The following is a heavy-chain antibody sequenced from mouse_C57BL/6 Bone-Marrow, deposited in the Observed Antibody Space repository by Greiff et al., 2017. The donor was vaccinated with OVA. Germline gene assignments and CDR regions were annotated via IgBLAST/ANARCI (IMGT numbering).Heavy chain of an antibody. CDR3: ARTVGNYDYPFAY. CDR2: INPSNGGT. CDR1: GYTFTSYW. D-gene: IGHD2-4*01. J-gene: IGHJ3*01. V-gene: IGHV1-53*01. Sequence: VQLQQPGTELVKPGASVKLSCKASGYTFTSYWMHWVKQRPGQGLEWIGNINPSNGGTNYNEKLKSKATLTVDKSSSTAYMQLSSLTSEDSAVYYCARTVGNYDYPFAYWGQGTLVTVSA.